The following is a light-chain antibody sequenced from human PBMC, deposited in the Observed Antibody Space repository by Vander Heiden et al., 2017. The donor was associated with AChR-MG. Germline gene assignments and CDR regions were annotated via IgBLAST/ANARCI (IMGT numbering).Light chain of an antibody. CDR3: SSYTTTITPVV. CDR1: SDAVGGSLY. Sequence: QSALTQPASVSGSPGQSITIPCTGTSDAVGGSLYVSWYQHHPDQAPKLVIYDVYSRPSGVSHRFSGSKFGNTASLTISGLQPEDEADYFCSSYTTTITPVVFGGGTKLTVL. V-gene: IGLV2-14*03. J-gene: IGLJ2*01. CDR2: DVY.